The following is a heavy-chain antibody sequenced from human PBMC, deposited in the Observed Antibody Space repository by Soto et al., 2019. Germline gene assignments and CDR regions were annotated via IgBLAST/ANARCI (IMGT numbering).Heavy chain of an antibody. CDR3: VRGYCTTTPCSGDFQH. J-gene: IGHJ1*01. D-gene: IGHD2-8*01. V-gene: IGHV1-46*01. CDR2: IHPSGDT. CDR1: GYKFTTYF. Sequence: ASVKVSCKASGYKFTTYFIHWVRQAPGQGLEWMGMIHPSGDTGYGQKFRGRVTMTIDTSTTTAYMELRNLTSEDTAIYFSVRGYCTTTPCSGDFQHWGQGTLVSVSS.